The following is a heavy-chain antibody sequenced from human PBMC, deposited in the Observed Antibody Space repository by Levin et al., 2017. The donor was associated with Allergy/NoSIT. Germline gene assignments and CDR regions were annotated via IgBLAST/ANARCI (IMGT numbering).Heavy chain of an antibody. J-gene: IGHJ3*02. D-gene: IGHD6-13*01. Sequence: SQTLSLTCTVSGGSISSYYWSWIRQPPGKGLEWIGYIYYSGSTNYNPSLKSRVTISVDTSKNQFSLKLSSVTAADTAVYYCARGGRLIAAAGSLDAFDIWGQGTMVTVSS. CDR2: IYYSGST. CDR3: ARGGRLIAAAGSLDAFDI. CDR1: GGSISSYY. V-gene: IGHV4-59*01.